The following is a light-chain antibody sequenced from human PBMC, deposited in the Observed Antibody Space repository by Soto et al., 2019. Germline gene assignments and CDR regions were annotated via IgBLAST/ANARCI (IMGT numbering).Light chain of an antibody. CDR1: QSVSSN. Sequence: ELVMTQSPATLSVSPGERATLSCRASQSVSSNLAWYQQRPGQAPSLLIYGASTRATGIPARFSGSGSGTELTLTISSLQSEDFAVYYCQQYNNWPRTFGQGTKVDIK. V-gene: IGKV3-15*01. CDR2: GAS. J-gene: IGKJ1*01. CDR3: QQYNNWPRT.